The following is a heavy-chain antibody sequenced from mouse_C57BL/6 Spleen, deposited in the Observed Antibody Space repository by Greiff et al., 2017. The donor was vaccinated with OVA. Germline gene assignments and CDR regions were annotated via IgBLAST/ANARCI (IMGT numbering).Heavy chain of an antibody. Sequence: EVKLVESGGGLVKPGGSLKLSCAASGFTFSSYAMSWVRQTPEKRLEWVATISAGGSYTYYPDNVKGRFTISRDKATNNLYLQLSHLKSEDTAMYYCASYYGSTCYFDYWGQGTTLTVSS. CDR1: GFTFSSYA. D-gene: IGHD1-1*01. J-gene: IGHJ2*01. CDR2: ISAGGSYT. CDR3: ASYYGSTCYFDY. V-gene: IGHV5-4*03.